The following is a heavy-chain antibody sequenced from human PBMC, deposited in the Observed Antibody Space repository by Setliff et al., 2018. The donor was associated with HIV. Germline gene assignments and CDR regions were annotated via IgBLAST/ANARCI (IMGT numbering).Heavy chain of an antibody. CDR3: ARIFGDQGYYYGMDV. CDR1: GGSISSYY. CDR2: IYYSGGT. V-gene: IGHV4-59*01. Sequence: SETLSLTCTVSGGSISSYYWSWIRQPPGKGLEWIGYIYYSGGTNYNPSLKSRVTISVDTSKNQFSLKLSSVIAADTAVYYCARIFGDQGYYYGMDVWGQGTTVTV. D-gene: IGHD3-3*01. J-gene: IGHJ6*02.